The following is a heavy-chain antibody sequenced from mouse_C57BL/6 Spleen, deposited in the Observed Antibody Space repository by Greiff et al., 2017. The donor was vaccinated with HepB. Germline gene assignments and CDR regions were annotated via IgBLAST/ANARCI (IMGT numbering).Heavy chain of an antibody. D-gene: IGHD1-1*01. Sequence: QVQLQQPGAELVRPGSSVKLSCKASGYTFTSYWMDWVKQRPGQGLEWIGNIYPSDSETHYNQKFKDKATLTVDKSSSTAYMQLSSLTSEDSAVYYCARFKVTTVVFDYWGQGTTLTVSS. J-gene: IGHJ2*01. V-gene: IGHV1-61*01. CDR3: ARFKVTTVVFDY. CDR2: IYPSDSET. CDR1: GYTFTSYW.